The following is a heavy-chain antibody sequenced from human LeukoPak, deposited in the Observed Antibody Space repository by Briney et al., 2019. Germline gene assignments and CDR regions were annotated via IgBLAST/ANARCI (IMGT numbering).Heavy chain of an antibody. J-gene: IGHJ4*02. V-gene: IGHV4-38-2*01. Sequence: PSETLSLTCAVSGYSISSGYYWGWIRQPPGKGLEWIGSIYHSGSTYYNPSLKSRVTISVDTSKNQFSLKLRSVTAADTAVDYCARRNTLVRGVIPQRGRFDYWGQGTLVTVSS. D-gene: IGHD3-10*01. CDR3: ARRNTLVRGVIPQRGRFDY. CDR2: IYHSGST. CDR1: GYSISSGYY.